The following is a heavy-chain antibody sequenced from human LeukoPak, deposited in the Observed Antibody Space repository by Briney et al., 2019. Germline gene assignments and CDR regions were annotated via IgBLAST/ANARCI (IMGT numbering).Heavy chain of an antibody. CDR1: GFTFSNNG. D-gene: IGHD2-2*01. CDR2: IWFGGSNT. J-gene: IGHJ4*02. Sequence: GRSLRLSCAASGFTFSNNGMHWVRQAPGKGLEWVALIWFGGSNTYYADSVKGRLTISRDNSKDTLSLQMNSLRAEDTAVYYCVRGNQRALDYWGQGTLVTVSS. V-gene: IGHV3-33*01. CDR3: VRGNQRALDY.